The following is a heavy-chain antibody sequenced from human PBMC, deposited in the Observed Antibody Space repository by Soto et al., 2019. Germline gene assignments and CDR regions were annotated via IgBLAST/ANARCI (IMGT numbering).Heavy chain of an antibody. Sequence: GGSLRLSCAASGFTFSSYGMHWVRQAPGKGLEWVAVISYDGSNKYYADSVKGRFTISRDNSKNTLYLQMNSLRAEDTAVYYCAKDSPVNTADYYYGIDVSGQGTPVTVYS. D-gene: IGHD4-17*01. CDR3: AKDSPVNTADYYYGIDV. CDR2: ISYDGSNK. CDR1: GFTFSSYG. V-gene: IGHV3-30*18. J-gene: IGHJ6*02.